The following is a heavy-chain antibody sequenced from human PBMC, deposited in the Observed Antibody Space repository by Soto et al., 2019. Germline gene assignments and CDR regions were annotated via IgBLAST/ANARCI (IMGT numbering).Heavy chain of an antibody. V-gene: IGHV3-30-3*01. CDR2: ISYDVSNK. Sequence: PGGSLKLSCAASGFPFSRNAMYWVRQDAGKGLEWVAVISYDVSNKYYSDSVKVRFTISTNNFKTTLYLQRNSLRAEDTAVYYCVRDPEYSRGWYIYYFCGRDVWGQGTTVTVSS. J-gene: IGHJ6*02. CDR1: GFPFSRNA. D-gene: IGHD6-19*01. CDR3: VRDPEYSRGWYIYYFCGRDV.